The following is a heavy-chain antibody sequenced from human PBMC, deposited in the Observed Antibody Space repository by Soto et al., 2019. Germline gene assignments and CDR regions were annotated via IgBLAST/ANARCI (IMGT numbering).Heavy chain of an antibody. CDR3: ARDRTITFGGVMY. CDR1: GYTFTSYA. D-gene: IGHD3-16*01. CDR2: INAGNGNT. V-gene: IGHV1-3*01. J-gene: IGHJ4*02. Sequence: ASVKVSCKASGYTFTSYAMHWVRQAPGQRLEWMGWINAGNGNTKYSQKFQGRVTITRDTSASTAYMELSSLRSEDTAVYYCARDRTITFGGVMYWGQGTLVTVSS.